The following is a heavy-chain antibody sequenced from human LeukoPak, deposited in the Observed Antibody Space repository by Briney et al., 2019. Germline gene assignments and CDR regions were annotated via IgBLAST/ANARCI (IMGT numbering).Heavy chain of an antibody. D-gene: IGHD3-10*01. CDR1: GFTVSSNY. Sequence: GGSLRLSCAASGFTVSSNYMSWVRQAPGKGLEWVANIKQDGSEKYYVDSVKGRFTISRDNAKNSLYLQMNSLRAEDTAVYYCARDSLWFGELLEPPIDYWGQGTLVTVSS. CDR3: ARDSLWFGELLEPPIDY. CDR2: IKQDGSEK. V-gene: IGHV3-7*01. J-gene: IGHJ4*02.